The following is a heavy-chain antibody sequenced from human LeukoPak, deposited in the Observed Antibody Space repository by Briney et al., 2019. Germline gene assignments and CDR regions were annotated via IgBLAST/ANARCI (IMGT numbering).Heavy chain of an antibody. V-gene: IGHV4-34*01. D-gene: IGHD3-3*01. CDR2: INHSGST. CDR3: ARGAIFGVVISRFDP. Sequence: PSETLSLTCAVYGGSFSGYYWSWIRQPPGKGLEWIGEINHSGSTNYNPSLKSRVTISVDTSKNQSSLKLSSVTAADTAVYYCARGAIFGVVISRFDPWGQGTLVTVSS. CDR1: GGSFSGYY. J-gene: IGHJ5*02.